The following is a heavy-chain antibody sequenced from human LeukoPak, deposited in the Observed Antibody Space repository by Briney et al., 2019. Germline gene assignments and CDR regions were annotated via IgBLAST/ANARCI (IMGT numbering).Heavy chain of an antibody. CDR3: ARGYYDFWSGNNWFDP. CDR2: IYTSGST. D-gene: IGHD3-3*01. CDR1: GGSISSYY. J-gene: IGHJ5*02. V-gene: IGHV4-4*07. Sequence: PSETLSLTCIASGGSISSYYWSWIRQPAGKGLGWIGRIYTSGSTNYNPSLKSRVTMSVDTSKNQFSLKLSSVTAADTAVYYCARGYYDFWSGNNWFDPWGQGTLVTVSS.